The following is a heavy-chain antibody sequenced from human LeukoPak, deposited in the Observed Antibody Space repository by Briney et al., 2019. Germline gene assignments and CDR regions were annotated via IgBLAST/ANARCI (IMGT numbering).Heavy chain of an antibody. V-gene: IGHV4-39*07. CDR2: IYYSGST. CDR1: GGSISSSSYY. CDR3: ARDRGAGNWYFDL. Sequence: SETLSLTCTVSGGSISSSSYYWGWIRQPPGKGLEWIGSIYYSGSTYYNPSLKSRVTISVDTSKNQFSLKLSSVTAADTAVYYCARDRGAGNWYFDLWGRGTLVTVSS. J-gene: IGHJ2*01. D-gene: IGHD6-19*01.